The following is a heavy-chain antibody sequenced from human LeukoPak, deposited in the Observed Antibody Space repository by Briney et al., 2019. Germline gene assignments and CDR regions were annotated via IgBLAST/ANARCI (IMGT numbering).Heavy chain of an antibody. CDR1: GHSFTSYW. Sequence: GESLKISCKGSGHSFTSYWIGWVRQMPGKGLEWMGIIYPGDSDTRYSPSFQGQVTISADKSISTAYLQWSSLKASDTAMYYRARRKWLVEWKSDPDGQRIDYWGQGTLVTVSS. CDR3: ARRKWLVEWKSDPDGQRIDY. J-gene: IGHJ4*02. V-gene: IGHV5-51*01. D-gene: IGHD6-19*01. CDR2: IYPGDSDT.